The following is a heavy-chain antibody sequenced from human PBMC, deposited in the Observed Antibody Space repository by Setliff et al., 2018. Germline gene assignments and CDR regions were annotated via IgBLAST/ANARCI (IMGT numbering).Heavy chain of an antibody. Sequence: SETLSLTCTVSGGSISSTSYYWAWIRQPPGKGLEWTGSIYYRGSTFIYPSLRSRVTIPADTSKNQFSLKLTSVTAADTAMYYCAGVYGENDLPDIWGQGTMVTVSS. CDR3: AGVYGENDLPDI. CDR1: GGSISSTSYY. CDR2: IYYRGST. D-gene: IGHD4-17*01. J-gene: IGHJ3*02. V-gene: IGHV4-39*07.